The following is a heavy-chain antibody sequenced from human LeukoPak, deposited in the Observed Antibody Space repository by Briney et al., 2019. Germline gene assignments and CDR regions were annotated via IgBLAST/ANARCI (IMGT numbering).Heavy chain of an antibody. J-gene: IGHJ4*02. CDR3: AKKKSGSTYGYDY. D-gene: IGHD5-18*01. CDR2: INPNSGGT. Sequence: ASVKVSCKASGYTFTGYYIHWVRQAPGQGLEWMGWINPNSGGTKFGQKFQGRVTMTRDTSISTAYMELSSLTSDDTAVYYCAKKKSGSTYGYDYWGQGTLVTVSS. CDR1: GYTFTGYY. V-gene: IGHV1-2*02.